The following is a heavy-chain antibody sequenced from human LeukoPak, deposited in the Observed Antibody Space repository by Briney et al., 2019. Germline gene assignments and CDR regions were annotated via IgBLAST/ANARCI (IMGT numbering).Heavy chain of an antibody. J-gene: IGHJ4*02. D-gene: IGHD3-22*01. Sequence: GGSLRLSCAASGFTFDDYAMHWVRQAPGKGLEWVSGISWNSGSIGYTDSVKGRFTISRDNSKNTLYLQMNSLRAEDTAVYYCAKNPIYDSSGFGPDYWGQGTLVTVSS. V-gene: IGHV3-9*01. CDR3: AKNPIYDSSGFGPDY. CDR1: GFTFDDYA. CDR2: ISWNSGSI.